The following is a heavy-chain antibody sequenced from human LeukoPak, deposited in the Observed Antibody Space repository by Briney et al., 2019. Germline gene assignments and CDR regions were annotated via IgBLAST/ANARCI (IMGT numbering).Heavy chain of an antibody. J-gene: IGHJ4*02. CDR3: AREFRVWYNWNYLYYFDY. CDR1: GYTFTVYY. V-gene: IGHV1-2*02. Sequence: ASVRVSCKATGYTFTVYYMHWVRQAPGQGLEWMGWINPNSGGTNYAQKFQGRVTMTRDTSISTAYMELSRLRSDDTAVYYCAREFRVWYNWNYLYYFDYWGQGTLVTVSS. CDR2: INPNSGGT. D-gene: IGHD1-7*01.